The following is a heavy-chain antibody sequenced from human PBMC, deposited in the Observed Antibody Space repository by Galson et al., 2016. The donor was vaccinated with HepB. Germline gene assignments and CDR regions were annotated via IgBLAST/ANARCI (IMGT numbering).Heavy chain of an antibody. J-gene: IGHJ4*02. D-gene: IGHD1-1*01. CDR1: GGSISSGDYY. Sequence: TLSLTCTVSGGSISSGDYYWSWIRQHPGKGLEWIGHIYYSGSTYHNPSLKSRLTISVDTSKNQFSLKLSSVTAADTAVYYCARVPLERRGPGYFHHWGQGTLVTVSS. V-gene: IGHV4-31*03. CDR3: ARVPLERRGPGYFHH. CDR2: IYYSGST.